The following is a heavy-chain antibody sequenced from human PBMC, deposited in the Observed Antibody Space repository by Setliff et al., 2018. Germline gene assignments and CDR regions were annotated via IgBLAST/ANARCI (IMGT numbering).Heavy chain of an antibody. CDR3: ARAPSVELVTIRTNSWFTY. J-gene: IGHJ4*02. D-gene: IGHD5-18*01. CDR1: GYTFTSHY. Sequence: ASVKVSCKASGYTFTSHYMHWVRQAPGLGLEWMGTINPSSGRTSYAQKFQGRVTMNRDTSTSTAYMELRSLTSDDSAFYYCARAPSVELVTIRTNSWFTYWGQGTLVTVSS. V-gene: IGHV1-46*01. CDR2: INPSSGRT.